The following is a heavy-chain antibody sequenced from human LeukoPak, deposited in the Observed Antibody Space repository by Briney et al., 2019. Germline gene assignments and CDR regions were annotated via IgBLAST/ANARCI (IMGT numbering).Heavy chain of an antibody. D-gene: IGHD6-13*01. CDR2: ISWDGGST. Sequence: GGSLRLSCAASGFTFDDYTMHWVRQAPGKGLEWVSLISWDGGSTYYADSVKGRFTISRDNSKNSLYLQMNSLRTEDTALYYCAKDKFPYSSSWSVFGYWGQGTLVTVSS. CDR1: GFTFDDYT. J-gene: IGHJ4*02. V-gene: IGHV3-43*01. CDR3: AKDKFPYSSSWSVFGY.